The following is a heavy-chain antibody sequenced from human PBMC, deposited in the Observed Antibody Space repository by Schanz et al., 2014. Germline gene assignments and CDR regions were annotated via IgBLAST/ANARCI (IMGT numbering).Heavy chain of an antibody. CDR1: GYSFTPFP. D-gene: IGHD6-13*01. V-gene: IGHV1-3*01. CDR2: INAGTGNT. J-gene: IGHJ4*02. Sequence: QVQLVQSWAEVKGPGASVKVSCKASGYSFTPFPIHWVRQAPGQRLEWMGWINAGTGNTEYSQKFQGRVTMTTDTSTSTAYMELRSLRSDDTAVYYCARDGVDAAAGGNYWGQGTLXIVSS. CDR3: ARDGVDAAAGGNY.